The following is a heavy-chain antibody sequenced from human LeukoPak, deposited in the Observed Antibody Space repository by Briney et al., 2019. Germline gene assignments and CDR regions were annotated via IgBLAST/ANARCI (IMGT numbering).Heavy chain of an antibody. CDR3: ARVRGPFLTYPDDAFDI. V-gene: IGHV3-7*01. CDR1: GFTFSSYW. D-gene: IGHD3-9*01. J-gene: IGHJ3*02. Sequence: PGGSLRLSCAASGFTFSSYWINWVRQAPGKALEGVANIKQDGSEKKYVDSVKGRFTISRDNAKNSLYLQMNSLRDEDTAVYYCARVRGPFLTYPDDAFDIWGQGTVVIVSS. CDR2: IKQDGSEK.